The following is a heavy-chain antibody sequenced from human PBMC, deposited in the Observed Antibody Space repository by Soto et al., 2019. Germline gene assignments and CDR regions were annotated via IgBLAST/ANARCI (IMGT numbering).Heavy chain of an antibody. V-gene: IGHV1-69*01. CDR2: LIPIFGTP. Sequence: QGQLVQSGAEVKKPGSSVKVSCKASGGTFNNDAFSWVRQAPGQGLEWLGGLIPIFGTPNYSQKFQGRVTITADESTTTVYMELTSLRSDDTAIYYCARRKARDWQWFDYWGQGTLVTVSS. CDR1: GGTFNNDA. CDR3: ARRKARDWQWFDY. D-gene: IGHD6-19*01. J-gene: IGHJ4*02.